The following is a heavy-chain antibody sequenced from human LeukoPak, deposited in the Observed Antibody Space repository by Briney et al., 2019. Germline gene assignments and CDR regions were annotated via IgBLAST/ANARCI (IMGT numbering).Heavy chain of an antibody. J-gene: IGHJ5*02. CDR1: GFTFSSYS. CDR3: ARDGGLYGDYRDNWFDP. Sequence: GGSLRLSCAASGFTFSSYSMSWVRQAPGKGLEWVSSISTSSSYIYYADSVKGRFTISRDNAKNSLYLQMNSLRAEDTAVYYCARDGGLYGDYRDNWFDPWGQGTLVTVSS. V-gene: IGHV3-21*01. CDR2: ISTSSSYI. D-gene: IGHD4-17*01.